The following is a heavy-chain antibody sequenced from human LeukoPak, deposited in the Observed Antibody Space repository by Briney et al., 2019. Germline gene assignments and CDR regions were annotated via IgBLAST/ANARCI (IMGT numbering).Heavy chain of an antibody. CDR1: GFTFSSYA. V-gene: IGHV3-23*01. J-gene: IGHJ4*02. Sequence: GGSLRLSCAASGFTFSSYAMSWVRQVPGKGLEWVSVISGSGDNTCYADSVKDRFTISRDNSKNMLYLQMNSLRAEDTAVYYCAKWKYSNSGIDDYWGQGTLVTVSS. D-gene: IGHD6-6*01. CDR2: ISGSGDNT. CDR3: AKWKYSNSGIDDY.